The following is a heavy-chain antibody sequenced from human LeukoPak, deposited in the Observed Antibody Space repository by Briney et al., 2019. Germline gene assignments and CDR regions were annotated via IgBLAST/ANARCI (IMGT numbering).Heavy chain of an antibody. CDR1: GFTFSSYA. CDR3: ASMVRGVYLDH. Sequence: GGSLRLSCAASGFTFSSYAMSWVRQAPGRGPEWVSTISGGGGNMYYVDSVKGRFTISRDNSKNTLYLQMNSLRAEDTAIYYCASMVRGVYLDHWGQGTLVTASS. V-gene: IGHV3-23*01. CDR2: ISGGGGNM. J-gene: IGHJ4*02. D-gene: IGHD3-10*01.